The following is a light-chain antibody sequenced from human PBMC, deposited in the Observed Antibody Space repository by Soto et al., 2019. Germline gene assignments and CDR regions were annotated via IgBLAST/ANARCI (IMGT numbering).Light chain of an antibody. CDR2: STF. J-gene: IGKJ1*01. CDR1: QSVSIN. Sequence: EIVMTQSPATLSVSPGERVTLSCRASQSVSINLAWYQQKPGQAPRLLIYSTFTRATGVPARFSGSGSATEFTLTISSLQSEDFAIYYCHQYNDWPRTFGQGTKVDIK. CDR3: HQYNDWPRT. V-gene: IGKV3-15*01.